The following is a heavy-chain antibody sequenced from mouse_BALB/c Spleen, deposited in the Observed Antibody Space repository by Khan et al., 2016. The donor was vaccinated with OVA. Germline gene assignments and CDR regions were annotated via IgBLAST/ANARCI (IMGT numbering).Heavy chain of an antibody. V-gene: IGHV2-6-1*01. J-gene: IGHJ4*01. CDR2: IWSDGTT. CDR3: ARQPYYHYYIMDY. D-gene: IGHD2-10*01. Sequence: VELVESGPGLVAPSQSLSITCTISGFSLTNYGVHWVRQPPGKGLEWLVVIWSDGTTTYNSALKSRLSISKDNSKSQVFKMNSLQTDDTAMYYCARQPYYHYYIMDYWGQGTSVTVSS. CDR1: GFSLTNYG.